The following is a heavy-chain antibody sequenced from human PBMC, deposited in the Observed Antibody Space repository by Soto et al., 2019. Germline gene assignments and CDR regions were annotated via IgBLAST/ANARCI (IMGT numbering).Heavy chain of an antibody. CDR3: ARGALGRSATVTTYLAY. V-gene: IGHV4-31*03. CDR1: GGSISSGGYY. CDR2: IYNSGST. Sequence: QVQLQESGPGLVEPSQTLSLTCTVSGGSISSGGYYWSWIRQHPGKGLEWIGYIYNSGSTYYNPSLKSRVTISVDTSKNQFSLNLYSVTAADTAVYFCARGALGRSATVTTYLAYWGQGTLVTVSS. D-gene: IGHD4-17*01. J-gene: IGHJ4*02.